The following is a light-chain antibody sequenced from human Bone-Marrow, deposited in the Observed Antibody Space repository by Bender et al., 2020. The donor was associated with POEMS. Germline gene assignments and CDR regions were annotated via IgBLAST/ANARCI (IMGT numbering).Light chain of an antibody. CDR3: CAYADNSVWV. CDR2: EVR. CDR1: SSDVGAYNL. Sequence: QSALTQPASVSGAPGQSITISCTGASSDVGAYNLVSWYQQHPGNAPKILIYEVRKRPSGVSNRFSGSKSGNTASLTISGIRAEDEADYYCCAYADNSVWVFGGGTKLTVL. J-gene: IGLJ3*02. V-gene: IGLV2-23*02.